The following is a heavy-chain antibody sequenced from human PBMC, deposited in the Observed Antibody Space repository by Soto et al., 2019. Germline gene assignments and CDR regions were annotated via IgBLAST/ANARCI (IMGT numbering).Heavy chain of an antibody. V-gene: IGHV3-23*01. D-gene: IGHD4-17*01. Sequence: GGSLRLSCAASGFTFSSYAMSWVRQAPGKGLEWVSAISGSGGSTYYADSVKGRFTISRDNSKNTLYLQMNSRRAEDTAVYYCAKLAAVDYGDYSQQDYFDYWGQGTLVTVSS. CDR2: ISGSGGST. J-gene: IGHJ4*02. CDR1: GFTFSSYA. CDR3: AKLAAVDYGDYSQQDYFDY.